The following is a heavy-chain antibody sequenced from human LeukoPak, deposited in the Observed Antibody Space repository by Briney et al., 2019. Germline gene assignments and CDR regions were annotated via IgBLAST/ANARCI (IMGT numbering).Heavy chain of an antibody. V-gene: IGHV3-9*01. CDR2: ISWNSGSI. J-gene: IGHJ4*02. D-gene: IGHD5-18*01. CDR3: AKDTAMALGFDY. Sequence: PGRSLRLSCAASGFTFDDYAMHWVRQAPGKGLEWVSGISWNSGSIGYADSVKGRFTISRDNAKNSLYLQMNSLRAEDTALCYCAKDTAMALGFDYWGQGTLVTVSS. CDR1: GFTFDDYA.